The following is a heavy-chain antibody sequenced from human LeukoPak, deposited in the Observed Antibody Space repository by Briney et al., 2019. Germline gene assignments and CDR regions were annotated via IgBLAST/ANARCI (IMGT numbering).Heavy chain of an antibody. Sequence: SSETLSLTCTVSGGSISSALYHWGWIRQPPGKNLEWLGSVYYTGSTHNNPSLKSRVTISVDTSKNQFSLNLSSVTAADTAVYYCARVTVAFDIWGQGSMVTVSS. D-gene: IGHD4-17*01. V-gene: IGHV4-39*07. CDR1: GGSISSALYH. CDR2: VYYTGST. CDR3: ARVTVAFDI. J-gene: IGHJ3*02.